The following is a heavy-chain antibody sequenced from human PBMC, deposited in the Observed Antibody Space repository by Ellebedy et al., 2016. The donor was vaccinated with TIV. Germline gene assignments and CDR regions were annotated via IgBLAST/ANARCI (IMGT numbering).Heavy chain of an antibody. CDR3: ARGGRGYSQFDP. D-gene: IGHD5-18*01. CDR2: IYYSGST. Sequence: SETLSLTXTVSGGSVSSGSYYWSWIRQPPGKGLEWIGYIYYSGSTNYNPSLKSRVTISVDTSKNQFSLKLSSVTAADTAVYYCARGGRGYSQFDPWGQGTLVTVSS. J-gene: IGHJ5*02. V-gene: IGHV4-61*01. CDR1: GGSVSSGSYY.